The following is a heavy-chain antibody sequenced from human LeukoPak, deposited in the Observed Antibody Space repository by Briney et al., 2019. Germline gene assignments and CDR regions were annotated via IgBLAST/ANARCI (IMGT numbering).Heavy chain of an antibody. J-gene: IGHJ4*02. V-gene: IGHV4-30-4*01. CDR1: GGSISSGDYY. D-gene: IGHD3-22*01. CDR2: IYYSGST. CDR3: FYDSSGRGGY. Sequence: SETLSLTCTVSGGSISSGDYYWSWIRQPPGKGLEWIGYIYYSGSTYYNPSLKSRVTISVDTSKNQFSLKLSSVTAADTAVYYCFYDSSGRGGYWGQGTLVTVSS.